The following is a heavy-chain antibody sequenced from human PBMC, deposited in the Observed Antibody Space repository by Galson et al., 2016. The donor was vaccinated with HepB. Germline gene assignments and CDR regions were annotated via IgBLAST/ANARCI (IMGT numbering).Heavy chain of an antibody. D-gene: IGHD2-15*01. CDR2: ISGSGGSR. Sequence: SLRLSCAASGFTFGTYAMTWVRQAPGKGLEWVSSISGSGGSRYYADSVKGRFTISRDNSKNTVILQMNSLRGEDTALYYGAKDIMYDPRGYCKGDAFDVWGQGTMVSVSS. CDR1: GFTFGTYA. J-gene: IGHJ3*01. V-gene: IGHV3-23*01. CDR3: AKDIMYDPRGYCKGDAFDV.